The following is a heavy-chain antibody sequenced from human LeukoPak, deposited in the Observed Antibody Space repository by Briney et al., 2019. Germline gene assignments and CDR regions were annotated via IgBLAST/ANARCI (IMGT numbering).Heavy chain of an antibody. V-gene: IGHV4-59*08. D-gene: IGHD3-22*01. Sequence: SETLSLTCTVSGGSISSYYWSWIRQPPGKGLEWIGYIYYSGSTNYNPSLKSRVTISVDTSKNQFSLKLSSVTAADTAVYYCARRYTYYYDSSGYYDAFDIWGQGTMVTVSS. CDR2: IYYSGST. J-gene: IGHJ3*02. CDR1: GGSISSYY. CDR3: ARRYTYYYDSSGYYDAFDI.